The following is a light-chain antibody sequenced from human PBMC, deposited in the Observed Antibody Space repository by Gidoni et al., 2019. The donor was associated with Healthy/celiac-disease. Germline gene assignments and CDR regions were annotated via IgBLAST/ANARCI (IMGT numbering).Light chain of an antibody. CDR1: QSVGSSY. CDR2: GAS. Sequence: EIVLTQSPGTLSLSPGERATLSCRASQSVGSSYLAWYQQKPGQAPRLLIYGASSRATGIPDRFSGSGSGTDFTLTISRLEPEDFAVYYCQQYGSSVTFXPXTKVDIK. CDR3: QQYGSSVT. V-gene: IGKV3-20*01. J-gene: IGKJ3*01.